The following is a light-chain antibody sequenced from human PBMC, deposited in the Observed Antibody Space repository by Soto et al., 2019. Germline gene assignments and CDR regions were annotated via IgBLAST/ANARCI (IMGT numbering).Light chain of an antibody. J-gene: IGKJ1*01. CDR3: MQALQTPWT. V-gene: IGKV2-28*01. CDR1: ESLLHSNGYNY. CDR2: LGS. Sequence: DIVMTQARLSLPVTPGEPASISCRSSESLLHSNGYNYLDWYLQKPGQSPQLLIFLGSNRASGVPDRFSGSGSGTDFTLKISRVEAEDVGVYYCMQALQTPWTFDQGTKVDIK.